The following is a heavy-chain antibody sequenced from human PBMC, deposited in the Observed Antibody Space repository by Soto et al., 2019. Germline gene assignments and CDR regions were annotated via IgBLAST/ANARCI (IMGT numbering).Heavy chain of an antibody. CDR1: GFTFRDHA. V-gene: IGHV3-33*01. CDR2: IWNDGSNK. J-gene: IGHJ6*02. D-gene: IGHD5-12*01. Sequence: AGSLTLSCAASGFTFRDHARHWVRQAPGKGREWLAIIWNDGSNKFYAGSVQGRFTISRDNSKNTVYLQMNTLSAEDTAVYYCARALFPDVDIYAMDVWGQGTRVTVSS. CDR3: ARALFPDVDIYAMDV.